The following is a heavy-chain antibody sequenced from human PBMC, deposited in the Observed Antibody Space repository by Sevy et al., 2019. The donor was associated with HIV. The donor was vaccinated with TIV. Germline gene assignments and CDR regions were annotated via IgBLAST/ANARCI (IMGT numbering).Heavy chain of an antibody. Sequence: SETLSLTCAISGYSITSGYYWGWIRQPPGKGLEWIGGIYQSGSTHYNPSLKSRVTMSVDTSKNQFSLKLSSVTAADTAVYYCARHSHGSGTYYVPFDYWGQGTLVTVSS. CDR3: ARHSHGSGTYYVPFDY. V-gene: IGHV4-38-2*01. CDR1: GYSITSGYY. D-gene: IGHD3-10*01. J-gene: IGHJ4*02. CDR2: IYQSGST.